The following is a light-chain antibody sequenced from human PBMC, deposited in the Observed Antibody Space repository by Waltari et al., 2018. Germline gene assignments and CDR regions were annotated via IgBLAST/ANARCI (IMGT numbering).Light chain of an antibody. V-gene: IGKV1-5*03. CDR2: EAS. CDR1: QSISCW. Sequence: IQMTKSPSTLSASVGHSVTIACRASQSISCWLAWYQQKPGQAPKLLIYEASSLEIGVPARFSGSGSGTEFTLAISSLQPDDLAIYHCQHYDTSPATFGQGTKLEIK. J-gene: IGKJ2*01. CDR3: QHYDTSPAT.